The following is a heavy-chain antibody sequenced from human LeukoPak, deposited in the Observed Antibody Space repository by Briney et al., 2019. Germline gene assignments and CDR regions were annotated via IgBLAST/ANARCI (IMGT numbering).Heavy chain of an antibody. D-gene: IGHD3-16*02. CDR2: IYYSGST. CDR3: ARGDYDYVWGSYRPLDY. J-gene: IGHJ4*02. Sequence: SETLSLTCTVSGYSISSGYYWSWIRQPPGKGLEWIGYIYYSGSTYYNPSLKSRVTISVDTSKNQFSLKLSSVTAADTAVYYCARGDYDYVWGSYRPLDYWGQGTLVTVSS. V-gene: IGHV4-30-4*01. CDR1: GYSISSGYY.